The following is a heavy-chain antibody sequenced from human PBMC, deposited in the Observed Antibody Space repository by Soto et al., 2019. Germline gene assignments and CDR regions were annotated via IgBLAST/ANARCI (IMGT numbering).Heavy chain of an antibody. J-gene: IGHJ4*02. CDR3: ARCVYYGDYVLFDY. V-gene: IGHV4-59*08. Sequence: SETLSLTCTVSGGSISSYYWSWIRQPPGKGLEWIGYIYYSGSTNYNPSLKSRVTISVDTSKNQFSLKLSSVTAADTAVYYCARCVYYGDYVLFDYWGQGTLVTVSS. D-gene: IGHD4-17*01. CDR1: GGSISSYY. CDR2: IYYSGST.